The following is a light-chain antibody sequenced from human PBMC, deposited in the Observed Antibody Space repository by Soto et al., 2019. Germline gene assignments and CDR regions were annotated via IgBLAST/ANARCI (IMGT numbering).Light chain of an antibody. CDR1: QAISSY. V-gene: IGKV1-9*01. CDR3: QQLNSYPWT. Sequence: DIQLTQSPSFLSASVGDRVTITCRASQAISSYLAWFQQRPGKAPKVLIYAASTLQSGVPSRFSGSASGTEFTLTISSLQPEDFATYFCQQLNSYPWTFGQGTKAEIK. CDR2: AAS. J-gene: IGKJ1*01.